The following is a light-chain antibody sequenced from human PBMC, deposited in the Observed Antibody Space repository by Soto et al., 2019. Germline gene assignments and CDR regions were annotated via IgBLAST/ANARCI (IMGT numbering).Light chain of an antibody. V-gene: IGLV2-14*01. CDR2: DVS. J-gene: IGLJ1*01. CDR1: SSDVGGYNA. Sequence: QSALTQPASVSGSPGQSITISCTGTSSDVGGYNAVSWYQQHPGKAPKLMIYDVSNRPSGASDRFSGSKSGNTASLTISGLQAEDEADYYCGSYAIGGAYVFGTGTKLTVL. CDR3: GSYAIGGAYV.